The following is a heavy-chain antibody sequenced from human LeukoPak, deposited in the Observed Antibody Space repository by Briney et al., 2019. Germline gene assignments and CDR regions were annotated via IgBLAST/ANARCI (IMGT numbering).Heavy chain of an antibody. D-gene: IGHD2-2*01. J-gene: IGHJ6*03. Sequence: SETLSLTCAVYGGSFSGYYWSWIRQPPGKGLEWIGEISHSGSTNYNPSLKSRVTISVDTSKNQFSLKLSSVTAADTAVYYCARRGGVPAAAFYYYYYMDVWGKGTTVTVSS. CDR1: GGSFSGYY. V-gene: IGHV4-34*01. CDR2: ISHSGST. CDR3: ARRGGVPAAAFYYYYYMDV.